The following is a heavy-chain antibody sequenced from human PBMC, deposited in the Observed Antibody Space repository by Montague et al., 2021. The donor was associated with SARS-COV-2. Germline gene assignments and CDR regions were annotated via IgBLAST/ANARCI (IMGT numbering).Heavy chain of an antibody. V-gene: IGHV3-23*01. D-gene: IGHD6-19*01. J-gene: IGHJ4*02. CDR3: AKKTIAVPGSPHFDS. Sequence: SLRLSCAASGFTFSSYGMFWVRQTPGKGLEWVSAISGGGDMTYYADSVKGRFTISRDNSKNTLCLQMNTLRAGDTAVYFCAKKTIAVPGSPHFDSWGQGTLVTVSS. CDR2: ISGGGDMT. CDR1: GFTFSSYG.